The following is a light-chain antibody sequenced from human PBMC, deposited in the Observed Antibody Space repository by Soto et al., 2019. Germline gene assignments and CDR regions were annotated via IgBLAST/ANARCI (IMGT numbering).Light chain of an antibody. CDR1: KLGDKY. CDR3: QAWDSYVV. Sequence: SYELTQPPSVSVSPGQTASITCSGDKLGDKYACWYQQKPGQSPALVIYQDSKRPSGIPERFSGSNSGNTATLTISGTQAMDEADYYCQAWDSYVVFGGGTKLTVL. CDR2: QDS. J-gene: IGLJ2*01. V-gene: IGLV3-1*01.